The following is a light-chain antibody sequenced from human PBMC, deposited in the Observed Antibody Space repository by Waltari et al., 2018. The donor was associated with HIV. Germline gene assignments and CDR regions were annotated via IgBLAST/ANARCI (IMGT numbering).Light chain of an antibody. V-gene: IGLV2-14*01. J-gene: IGLJ1*01. CDR3: TSYTSRNTRV. Sequence: GQSITISCTGTTSDVGGYKYVSWYQQHPGKAPKLVIYEVNNRPSGVSIRFSGSKSGNTASLTISELQAEDEADYYCTSYTSRNTRVFGTGTKVTVL. CDR2: EVN. CDR1: TSDVGGYKY.